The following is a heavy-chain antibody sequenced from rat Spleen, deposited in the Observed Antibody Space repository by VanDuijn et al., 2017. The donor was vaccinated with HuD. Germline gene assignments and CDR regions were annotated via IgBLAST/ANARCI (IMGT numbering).Heavy chain of an antibody. CDR2: MWYDGDT. D-gene: IGHD1-2*01. CDR1: GFSLTSYS. Sequence: QVQLKESGPGLVQPSETLSLTCTVSGFSLTSYSVSWVRQPSGKGPEWMGRMWYDGDTAYNSALKSRLSISRDTSKNQVFLKMNSLQTDDTGTYYCTRDSPDYYSSWVMDAWGQGASVTVSS. V-gene: IGHV2-63*01. CDR3: TRDSPDYYSSWVMDA. J-gene: IGHJ4*01.